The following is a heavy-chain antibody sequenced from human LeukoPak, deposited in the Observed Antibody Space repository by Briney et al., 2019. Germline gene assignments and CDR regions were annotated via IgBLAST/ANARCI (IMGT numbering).Heavy chain of an antibody. V-gene: IGHV3-23*01. D-gene: IGHD3-22*01. CDR2: IGGSGGSGGST. J-gene: IGHJ3*02. CDR3: AKIYYYDSSVYFTHGAFDI. CDR1: GFTSISYA. Sequence: PGGSLRLSRAASGFTSISYAVAWGRQAPGKGLEWVSVIGGSGGSGGSTYSADSVKGRLTISRDNSKNTLYLQMNSLRAEDTAVYYCAKIYYYDSSVYFTHGAFDIWGEGTMVTVSS.